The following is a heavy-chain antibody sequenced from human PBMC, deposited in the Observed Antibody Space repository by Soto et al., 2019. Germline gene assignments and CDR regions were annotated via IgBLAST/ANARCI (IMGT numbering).Heavy chain of an antibody. V-gene: IGHV3-23*01. J-gene: IGHJ4*02. CDR1: GFTFSTSA. D-gene: IGHD6-19*01. Sequence: EVQLLESGGGLVQSGGSLRLSCAVSGFTFSTSAMSWVRQAPGKGLEWVSAISSSGGNTYYANSMKGRFTISRDNSKNTLYLQMTSLRVEDTAVYYCAKGGRRISGWYLGDYWGQGALVTVSS. CDR2: ISSSGGNT. CDR3: AKGGRRISGWYLGDY.